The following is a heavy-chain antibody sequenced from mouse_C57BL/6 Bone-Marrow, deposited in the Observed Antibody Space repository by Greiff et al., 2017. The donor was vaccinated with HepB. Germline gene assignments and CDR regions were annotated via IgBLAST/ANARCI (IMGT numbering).Heavy chain of an antibody. V-gene: IGHV5-4*03. CDR1: GFTFSSYA. D-gene: IGHD2-10*01. Sequence: DVKLQESGGGLVKPGGSLKLSCAASGFTFSSYAMSWVRQTPEKRLEWVATISDGGSYTYYPDNVKGRFTISRDNAKNNLYLQMSHLKSEDTAMYYCARGPTPGFDYWGQGTTLTVSS. J-gene: IGHJ2*01. CDR3: ARGPTPGFDY. CDR2: ISDGGSYT.